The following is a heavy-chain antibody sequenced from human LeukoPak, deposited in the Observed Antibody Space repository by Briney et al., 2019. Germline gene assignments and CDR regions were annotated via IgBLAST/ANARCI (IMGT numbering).Heavy chain of an antibody. CDR2: VYPGDSDT. CDR1: GYSFSDYW. J-gene: IGHJ4*02. Sequence: GESLKISCKGSGYSFSDYWIAWVRQMPGKGLEWMGIVYPGDSDTTYSPSLQGQVTFSADKSIKTAYLQWTALRASDTAMYYCAKYDSSGHIDCWGQGTLVTVSS. V-gene: IGHV5-51*01. CDR3: AKYDSSGHIDC. D-gene: IGHD6-19*01.